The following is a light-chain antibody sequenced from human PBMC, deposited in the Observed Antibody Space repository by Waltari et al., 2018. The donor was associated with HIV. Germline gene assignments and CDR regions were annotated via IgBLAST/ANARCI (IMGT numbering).Light chain of an antibody. CDR2: DNN. Sequence: QSVLTQPPSVSAAPGQRVTISCSGSSSNIGNNYVSWYQHLPGAAPKLLIYDNNTRPSVIPDRFSGSKSGTSATLVITGLQTGDEADYYCGTWDSSLSAVFGGGTKLTVL. J-gene: IGLJ3*02. CDR1: SSNIGNNY. V-gene: IGLV1-51*01. CDR3: GTWDSSLSAV.